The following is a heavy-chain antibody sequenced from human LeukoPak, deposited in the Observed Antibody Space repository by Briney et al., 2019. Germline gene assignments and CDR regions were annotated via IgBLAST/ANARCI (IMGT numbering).Heavy chain of an antibody. Sequence: SETLSLTCNVSGDSLTSHFWSWIRQTPGKGLEWIGYVFHSGTTNYSPSLKSRLTISLDTSKKQFHLRLASVTAADTAVYYCARRMATVTDAFDIWGRGTMVSVSS. CDR2: VFHSGTT. CDR3: ARRMATVTDAFDI. J-gene: IGHJ3*02. CDR1: GDSLTSHF. D-gene: IGHD5-24*01. V-gene: IGHV4-59*08.